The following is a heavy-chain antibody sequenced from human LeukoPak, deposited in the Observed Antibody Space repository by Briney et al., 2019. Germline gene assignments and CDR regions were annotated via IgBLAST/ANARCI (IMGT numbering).Heavy chain of an antibody. J-gene: IGHJ4*02. V-gene: IGHV3-23*01. Sequence: GGSLRLSCVASGFTFSTYTMCWVRQAPGKGLEWVSIIGISGGGIHYADSVKGRFTISRDDSKNTLYLQMNSLRVDDTAVYYCAKVSGSGGTKYQPFDYWGQGTPVTVSS. CDR2: IGISGGGI. CDR3: AKVSGSGGTKYQPFDY. CDR1: GFTFSTYT. D-gene: IGHD2-15*01.